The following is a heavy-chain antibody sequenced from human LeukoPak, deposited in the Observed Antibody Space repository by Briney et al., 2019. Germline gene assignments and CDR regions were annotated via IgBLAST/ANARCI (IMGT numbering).Heavy chain of an antibody. CDR3: ARVRFSGRYHFDY. V-gene: IGHV3-33*01. Sequence: GGSLRLSCAASGFTFCSYGMPWVRQAPGKGLEWVAVIWYDGSNKYYADSVKGRFTISRDNSKNTLDLQRNSPRAEHTAAYYCARVRFSGRYHFDYWGQGTLVTVSS. CDR2: IWYDGSNK. J-gene: IGHJ4*02. CDR1: GFTFCSYG. D-gene: IGHD1-26*01.